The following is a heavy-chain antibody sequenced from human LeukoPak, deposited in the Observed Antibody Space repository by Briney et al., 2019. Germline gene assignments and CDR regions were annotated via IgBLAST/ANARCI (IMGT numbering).Heavy chain of an antibody. CDR1: GFTFSSYA. Sequence: PGGSLRLSCAASGFTFSSYAMHWVRQAPGKGLEWVAVISYDGSNKYYADSVKGRFAISRDNSKNTLYLQMNSLRAEDTAVYYCAKDRDTAMAHFDYWGQGTLVTVSS. V-gene: IGHV3-30*09. J-gene: IGHJ4*02. CDR3: AKDRDTAMAHFDY. CDR2: ISYDGSNK. D-gene: IGHD5-18*01.